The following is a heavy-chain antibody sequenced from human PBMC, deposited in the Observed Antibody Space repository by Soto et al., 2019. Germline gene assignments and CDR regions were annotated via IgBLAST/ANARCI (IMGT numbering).Heavy chain of an antibody. CDR1: GGSISNGDYY. CDR2: IYHSGST. V-gene: IGHV4-30-4*01. Sequence: PSETLSLTCTVSGGSISNGDYYWNWIRQPPGKGLEWIGYIYHSGSTYYNPSLKSRVTISIDTSKKQFSLKVSSVTAADTAVYFCARRSSGYYYGNFDSWGQGILVTVSS. D-gene: IGHD3-22*01. J-gene: IGHJ4*02. CDR3: ARRSSGYYYGNFDS.